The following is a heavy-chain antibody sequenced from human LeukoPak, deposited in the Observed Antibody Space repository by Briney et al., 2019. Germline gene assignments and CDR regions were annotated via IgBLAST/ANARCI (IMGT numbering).Heavy chain of an antibody. CDR3: TRGHYDP. D-gene: IGHD3-10*01. CDR2: IKGKSAGGTT. V-gene: IGHV3-15*01. Sequence: GGSLRLSCAASGFTFSYDWMNWVRQAPGKGLEWVGHIKGKSAGGTTDYAAPVKGRFTISRDDSRSTLYLQMNSLKTEDTALYYCTRGHYDPWGQGTLVTVSS. CDR1: GFTFSYDW. J-gene: IGHJ5*02.